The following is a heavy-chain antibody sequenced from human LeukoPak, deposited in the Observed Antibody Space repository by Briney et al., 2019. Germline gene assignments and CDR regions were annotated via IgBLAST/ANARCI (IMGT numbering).Heavy chain of an antibody. CDR1: GGSFSGYY. J-gene: IGHJ4*02. D-gene: IGHD5-24*01. CDR3: ARGPSRWLQLRGYCYY. V-gene: IGHV4-34*01. CDR2: INHSGST. Sequence: PSETLSLTCAVYGGSFSGYYWSWIRQPPGKGLEWIGEINHSGSTNYNPSLKSRVTISVDTSKNQFSLKLSSVTAADTAVYYCARGPSRWLQLRGYCYYGGQGTRVTVSS.